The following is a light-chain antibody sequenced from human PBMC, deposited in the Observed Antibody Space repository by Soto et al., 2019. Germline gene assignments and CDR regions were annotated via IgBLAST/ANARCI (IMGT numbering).Light chain of an antibody. CDR2: AAS. CDR1: QGISSY. J-gene: IGKJ1*01. Sequence: IQMTQSPSTLSASTGDRVTITCRASQGISSYLAWYQQKPGKAPKLLIYAASTLQSGVPSRFSGSGSGTDFTLTISSLQPEDFATYYCLQDYNYPRTFGQGTKVDIK. CDR3: LQDYNYPRT. V-gene: IGKV1-6*01.